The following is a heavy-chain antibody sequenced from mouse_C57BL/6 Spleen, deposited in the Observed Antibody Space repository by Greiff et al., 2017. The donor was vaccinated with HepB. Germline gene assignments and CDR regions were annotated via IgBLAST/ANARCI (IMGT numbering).Heavy chain of an antibody. D-gene: IGHD1-1*01. CDR2: INPNNGGT. J-gene: IGHJ4*01. Sequence: VQLQQSGPELVKPGASVKIPCKASGYTFTDYNMDWVKQSHGKSLEWIGDINPNNGGTIYNQKFKGKATLTVDKSSSTAYMELRSLTSEDTAVYYCARPYYYGSSYGAMDYWGQGTSVTVSS. CDR1: GYTFTDYN. V-gene: IGHV1-18*01. CDR3: ARPYYYGSSYGAMDY.